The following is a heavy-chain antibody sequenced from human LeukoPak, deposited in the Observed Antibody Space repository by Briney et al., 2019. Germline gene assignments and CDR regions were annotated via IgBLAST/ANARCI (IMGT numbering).Heavy chain of an antibody. V-gene: IGHV1-69*06. CDR3: ARDRVVTGQLDY. CDR2: IIPIFGTA. CDR1: GGTFSSYA. J-gene: IGHJ4*02. D-gene: IGHD2-21*02. Sequence: SVKVPCKASGGTFSSYAISWVRQAPGQGLEWMGRIIPIFGTANYAQKFQGRVTITADKSTSTAYMELSSLRSEDTAVYYCARDRVVTGQLDYWGQGTLVTVSS.